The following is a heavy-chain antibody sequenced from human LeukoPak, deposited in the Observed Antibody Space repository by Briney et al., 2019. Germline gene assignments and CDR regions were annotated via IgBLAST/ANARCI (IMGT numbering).Heavy chain of an antibody. D-gene: IGHD5-12*01. V-gene: IGHV3-15*01. CDR3: TTGQYSGYDCDY. J-gene: IGHJ4*02. Sequence: GGSLRLSCAASGFTFSNAWMSWVRQAPGKGLEWVGRIKSKTDGGTTDYAAPVKGRFTISRDDSKNTLYLQMNSLKTEDTAVYYCTTGQYSGYDCDYWAREPWSPSPQ. CDR1: GFTFSNAW. CDR2: IKSKTDGGTT.